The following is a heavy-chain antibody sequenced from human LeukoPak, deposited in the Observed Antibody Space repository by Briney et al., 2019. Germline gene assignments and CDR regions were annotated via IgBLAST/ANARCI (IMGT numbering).Heavy chain of an antibody. D-gene: IGHD1-1*01. J-gene: IGHJ3*02. CDR3: ARLGVRLSPYDAFDI. Sequence: PPETLSLTCAVSGGSFSGYYWTWIRQPPGKGLEWIGEINHSGSANYNPSLKSRVTISLDTSKNQFSLKLSSVTAADTAVYYCARLGVRLSPYDAFDIWGQGTMVTVSS. V-gene: IGHV4-34*01. CDR1: GGSFSGYY. CDR2: INHSGSA.